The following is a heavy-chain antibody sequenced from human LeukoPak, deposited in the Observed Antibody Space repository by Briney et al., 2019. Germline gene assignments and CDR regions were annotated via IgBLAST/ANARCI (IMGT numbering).Heavy chain of an antibody. Sequence: PSETLSLTCAVCGGSFSGYCWSWIRQPPGKGLEWIGEINHSGSTNYNPSLKSRVTISVDTSKNQFSLRLSSVTAADTAVYYCARYSSGCYLNYFHSWGQGALVTVSS. J-gene: IGHJ4*02. CDR2: INHSGST. CDR3: ARYSSGCYLNYFHS. D-gene: IGHD6-19*01. CDR1: GGSFSGYC. V-gene: IGHV4-34*01.